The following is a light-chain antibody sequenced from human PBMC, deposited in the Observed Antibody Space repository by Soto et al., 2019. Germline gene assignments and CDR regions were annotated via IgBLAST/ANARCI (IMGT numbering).Light chain of an antibody. CDR2: GAS. Sequence: EIVFTQSPDTLSLSPGERATLSCRASQSVSNSYLAWYQQKSGQAPRLLIYGASSRATGIPDRFSGSGSGTDFSLTISRLEPEDFAVYYCHQYGSSPLTLGGGTKVDIK. J-gene: IGKJ4*01. CDR1: QSVSNSY. V-gene: IGKV3-20*01. CDR3: HQYGSSPLT.